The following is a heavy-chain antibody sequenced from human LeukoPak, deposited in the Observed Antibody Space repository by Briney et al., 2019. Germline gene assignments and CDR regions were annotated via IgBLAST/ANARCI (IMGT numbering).Heavy chain of an antibody. D-gene: IGHD5-12*01. CDR2: SSSSDDGK. Sequence: GGSLRLSCAASGLSLNSYAMSWVRQVPGKGLEWVSASSSSDDGKWYAESVRGRFTVSRDNSKNTLYLQMNSLRADDTAIYYCARDLGWLHYADWGQGTLVTVSS. V-gene: IGHV3-23*01. CDR1: GLSLNSYA. J-gene: IGHJ4*02. CDR3: ARDLGWLHYAD.